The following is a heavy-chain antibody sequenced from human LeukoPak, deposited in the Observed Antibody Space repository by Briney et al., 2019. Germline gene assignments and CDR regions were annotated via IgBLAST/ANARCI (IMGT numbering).Heavy chain of an antibody. V-gene: IGHV1-8*01. J-gene: IGHJ6*02. CDR2: MNPNSGNT. D-gene: IGHD5-24*01. Sequence: GASVKVSCKASGYTFTSYDINWVRQATGQGLEWMGWMNPNSGNTGYAQKFQGRVTMTRNTSISTAYMELSSLRSEDTAVYYCARMAPKTYYCYGMDVWGQGTTVTVSS. CDR3: ARMAPKTYYCYGMDV. CDR1: GYTFTSYD.